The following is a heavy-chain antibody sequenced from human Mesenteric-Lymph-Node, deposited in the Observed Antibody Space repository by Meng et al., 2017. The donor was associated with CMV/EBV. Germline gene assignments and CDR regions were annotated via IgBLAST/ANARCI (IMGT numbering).Heavy chain of an antibody. CDR2: ISGSGGST. J-gene: IGHJ4*02. CDR3: AKAVGIAAAGTWADY. D-gene: IGHD6-13*01. V-gene: IGHV3-23*01. Sequence: EGSLRLSCAASGFTFSSYAMSWVRQAPGKGLEWVSAISGSGGSTYYADSVKGRFTISRDNSKNTLYLQMNSLRAEDTAVYYCAKAVGIAAAGTWADYWGQGTLVTVSS. CDR1: GFTFSSYA.